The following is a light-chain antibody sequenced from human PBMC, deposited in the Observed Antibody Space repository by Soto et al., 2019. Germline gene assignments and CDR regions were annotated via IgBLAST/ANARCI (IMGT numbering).Light chain of an antibody. V-gene: IGKV3-20*01. J-gene: IGKJ5*01. CDR1: QSVSSNY. CDR3: QQYGSSSIT. Sequence: EIVLTQSPGTLSLSPGERATLSCRASQSVSSNYLAWYQQKPGQAPRLLFYDASIRATGIADRFSGSGSGTDFTLTISRLEPEDFAVYYCQQYGSSSITFGHGTRLEIK. CDR2: DAS.